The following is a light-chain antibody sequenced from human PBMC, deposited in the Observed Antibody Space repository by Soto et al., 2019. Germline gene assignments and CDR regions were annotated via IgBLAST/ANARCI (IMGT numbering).Light chain of an antibody. CDR3: LQYHNLWA. CDR2: RAS. CDR1: QNIYYN. Sequence: ILMTQSPATASVTQGESATLSCRAGQNIYYNVAWYQHRPGQAPRLLIYRASTRAPGVPARFSGSGSGTEFTLTISSLQPEDFTVYSCLQYHNLWAFGQGTKVDIK. J-gene: IGKJ1*01. V-gene: IGKV3-15*01.